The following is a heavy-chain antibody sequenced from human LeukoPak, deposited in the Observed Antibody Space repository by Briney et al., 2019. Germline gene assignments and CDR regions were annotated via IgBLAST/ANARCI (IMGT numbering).Heavy chain of an antibody. J-gene: IGHJ4*02. Sequence: EGSLRLSCAASGFTFSSYSMNWVRQAPGKGLEWVSYISSSSSTIYYADSVKGRFTISRDNAKNSLYLQMNSLRAEDTAVYYCARDSITIFGVVNYWGQGALVTVSS. CDR2: ISSSSSTI. CDR3: ARDSITIFGVVNY. V-gene: IGHV3-48*01. CDR1: GFTFSSYS. D-gene: IGHD3-3*01.